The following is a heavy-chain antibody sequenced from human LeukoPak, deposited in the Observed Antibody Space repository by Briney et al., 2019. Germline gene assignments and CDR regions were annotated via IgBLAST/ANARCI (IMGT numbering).Heavy chain of an antibody. D-gene: IGHD3-3*01. J-gene: IGHJ5*02. CDR3: ARALDYDFWSGYYPNWFDP. V-gene: IGHV4-39*07. CDR2: IYYSGST. Sequence: SETLSLTCTVSGGSISSSSYYWGWIRQPPGKGLEWIGSIYYSGSTYYNPSLKSRVTISVDTSKNQFSLKLSSVTAADTAVYYCARALDYDFWSGYYPNWFDPWGQGTLATVSS. CDR1: GGSISSSSYY.